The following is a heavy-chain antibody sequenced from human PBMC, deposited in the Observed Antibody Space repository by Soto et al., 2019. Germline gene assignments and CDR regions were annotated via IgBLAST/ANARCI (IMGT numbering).Heavy chain of an antibody. CDR2: IYYSGST. V-gene: IGHV4-59*01. D-gene: IGHD4-17*01. CDR3: ARRYGASFDY. J-gene: IGHJ4*02. Sequence: SETLSLTCTVSGDSISSNYWSWIRQPPGKGLEWIGYIYYSGSTNYNPSLKSRVTISVDTSKNQFSLKLSSVTAADTAVYYCARRYGASFDYWGQGTLVTVSS. CDR1: GDSISSNY.